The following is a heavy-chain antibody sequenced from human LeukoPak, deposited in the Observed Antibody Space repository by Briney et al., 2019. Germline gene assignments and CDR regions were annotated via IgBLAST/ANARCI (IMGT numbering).Heavy chain of an antibody. CDR3: ARDGDYCSGGSCDLYYFDY. CDR2: INPNSGGT. D-gene: IGHD2-15*01. CDR1: GYTFTGYY. Sequence: GASVKVSCKASGYTFTGYYMHWMRQAPGQGLEWVGGINPNSGGTNYAQKFQGRVTMTRDTSISTAYMELSRLRSDDTAVYYCARDGDYCSGGSCDLYYFDYWGQGTLVTVSS. J-gene: IGHJ4*02. V-gene: IGHV1-2*02.